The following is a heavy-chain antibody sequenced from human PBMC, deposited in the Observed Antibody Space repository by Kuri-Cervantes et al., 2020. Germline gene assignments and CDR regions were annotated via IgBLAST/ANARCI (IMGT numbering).Heavy chain of an antibody. CDR1: GFTFSSDG. V-gene: IGHV3-33*08. CDR3: ARDLEDYYYGMDV. CDR2: IWYDGSNK. Sequence: GESLKIPCAASGFTFSSDGMHWVRQAPGKGLEWVAVIWYDGSNKYYVDSVKGRFTISRDNSKNTLYLQMNSLRAEDTAVYYCARDLEDYYYGMDVWGQGTTVTVSS. J-gene: IGHJ6*02. D-gene: IGHD1-1*01.